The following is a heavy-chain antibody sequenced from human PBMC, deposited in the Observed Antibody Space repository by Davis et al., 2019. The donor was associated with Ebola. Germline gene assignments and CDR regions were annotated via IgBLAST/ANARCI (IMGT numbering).Heavy chain of an antibody. CDR2: IIPIFGTA. CDR3: AREGYDSSGSDY. D-gene: IGHD3-22*01. CDR1: GGTFSSYA. V-gene: IGHV1-69*13. J-gene: IGHJ4*02. Sequence: SVKVSCKASGGTFSSYAISWVRQAPGQGLEWMGGIIPIFGTANYAQKFQGRVTITADESTSTAYMELSSLRSEDTAVYYCAREGYDSSGSDYWGQGTLVTVSS.